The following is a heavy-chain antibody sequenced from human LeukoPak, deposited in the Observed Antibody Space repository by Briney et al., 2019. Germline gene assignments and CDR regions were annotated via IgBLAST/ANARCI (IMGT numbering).Heavy chain of an antibody. CDR3: ARCGVVRGVKAYYYYMDV. CDR1: GYTFTSHD. Sequence: ASVKVSCKASGYTFTSHDINWVRQATGQGLEWMGWMNPNSGNTGYAQKFQGRVTITRNTSISTAYMELSSLRSEDTAVYYCARCGVVRGVKAYYYYMDVWGKGTTVTVSS. V-gene: IGHV1-8*01. D-gene: IGHD3-10*01. J-gene: IGHJ6*03. CDR2: MNPNSGNT.